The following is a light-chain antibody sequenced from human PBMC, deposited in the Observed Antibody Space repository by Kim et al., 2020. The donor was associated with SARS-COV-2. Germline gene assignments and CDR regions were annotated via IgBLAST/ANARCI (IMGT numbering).Light chain of an antibody. CDR3: QEYGNSRT. Sequence: SLSPGDRATLSCRASQSVSSSYLAWYQQKPGQAPRLLIYGASSRATGIPDRFSGSGSGTDFTLTISRLEPEDFAVYYCQEYGNSRTFGQGTKLEI. CDR2: GAS. V-gene: IGKV3-20*01. CDR1: QSVSSSY. J-gene: IGKJ1*01.